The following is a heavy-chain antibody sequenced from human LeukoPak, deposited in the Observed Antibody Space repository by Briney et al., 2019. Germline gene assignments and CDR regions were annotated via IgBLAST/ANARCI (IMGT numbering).Heavy chain of an antibody. V-gene: IGHV4-59*01. CDR1: GGSISSYY. J-gene: IGHJ2*01. CDR3: ARAPSVAGWYFDL. Sequence: PSETLSLTCTVSGGSISSYYWSWIRRPPGKGLEWIGYIYYSGSTNYNPSLKSRVTISVDTSKNQFSLKLSSVTAADAAVYYCARAPSVAGWYFDLWGRGTLVTVSS. CDR2: IYYSGST. D-gene: IGHD6-19*01.